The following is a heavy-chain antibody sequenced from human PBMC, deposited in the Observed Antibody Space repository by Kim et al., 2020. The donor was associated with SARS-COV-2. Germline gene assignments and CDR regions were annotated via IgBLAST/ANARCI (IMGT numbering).Heavy chain of an antibody. D-gene: IGHD2-21*01. CDR3: AKVVIMDDYNYYYYYAMDV. CDR2: ISGGGVNK. CDR1: GFTFDIYA. J-gene: IGHJ6*02. Sequence: WGSLRLSCVASGFTFDIYAMSWVRQAPGKGLEWVSVISGGGVNKFYADSVGGRFTISRDNSKNTLFLQMNSLRDEDTALYYCAKVVIMDDYNYYYYYAMDVWGQGTTVTVSS. V-gene: IGHV3-23*01.